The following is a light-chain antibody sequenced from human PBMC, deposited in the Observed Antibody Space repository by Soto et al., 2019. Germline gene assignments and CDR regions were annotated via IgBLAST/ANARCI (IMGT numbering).Light chain of an antibody. V-gene: IGKV3-20*01. CDR2: GAS. CDR1: QSVRRSS. J-gene: IGKJ1*01. CDR3: QQYGDSPDTDRWT. Sequence: EIVLTQSPGTLSLSPGERASLSCRASQSVRRSSLACYQQKPGQPPRLLIYGASSRTTGMPDRFSGSGSGTDFTLTISRLEPEDFAVYCCQQYGDSPDTDRWTFGPGTKVELQ.